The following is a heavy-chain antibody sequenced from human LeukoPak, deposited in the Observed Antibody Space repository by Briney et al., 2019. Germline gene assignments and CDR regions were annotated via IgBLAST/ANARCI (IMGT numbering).Heavy chain of an antibody. CDR1: GGSISSYY. V-gene: IGHV4-59*01. CDR3: ASLYGDYASDFDY. D-gene: IGHD4-17*01. Sequence: SETLSLTFTVSGGSISSYYWSWIRQPPGKGLEWIGYIYYSGSTNYNPSLKSRVTISVDTSKNQFSLKLSSVTAADTAVYYCASLYGDYASDFDYWGQGTLVTVSS. J-gene: IGHJ4*02. CDR2: IYYSGST.